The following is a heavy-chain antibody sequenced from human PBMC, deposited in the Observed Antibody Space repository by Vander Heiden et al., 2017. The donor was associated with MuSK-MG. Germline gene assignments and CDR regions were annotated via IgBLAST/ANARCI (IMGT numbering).Heavy chain of an antibody. D-gene: IGHD2-2*01. CDR3: ARLYCSSTSCFDY. Sequence: QVQLQESGPGLVKPSETLSLHCTVSGGSISSFTWAWIRQPPGKGLEWIGYIYYSGSTNYNPALKSRVTISVDTSKNQFSLKLNSVTAADTAVYYFARLYCSSTSCFDYWGQGTLVTVSS. J-gene: IGHJ4*02. CDR1: GGSISSFT. CDR2: IYYSGST. V-gene: IGHV4-59*08.